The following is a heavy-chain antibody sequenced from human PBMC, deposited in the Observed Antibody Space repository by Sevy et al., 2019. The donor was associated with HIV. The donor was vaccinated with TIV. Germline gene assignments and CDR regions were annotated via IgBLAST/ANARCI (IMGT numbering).Heavy chain of an antibody. J-gene: IGHJ5*02. CDR1: GYTLTELS. Sequence: ASLKVSCKVSGYTLTELSMHWVRQAPGKGLEWMGGFDPEDGETIYAQKFQGRVTMTEDTSTDTAYMELSSLRSEDTAVYYCATFGFGDYSNYWFDPWGQGTLVTVSS. CDR2: FDPEDGET. CDR3: ATFGFGDYSNYWFDP. D-gene: IGHD4-4*01. V-gene: IGHV1-24*01.